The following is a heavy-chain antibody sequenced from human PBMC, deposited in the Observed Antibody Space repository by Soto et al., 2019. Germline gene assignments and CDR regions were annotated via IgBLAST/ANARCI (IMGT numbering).Heavy chain of an antibody. D-gene: IGHD2-15*01. V-gene: IGHV1-2*02. CDR2: INPNSGGT. J-gene: IGHJ6*02. Sequence: ASVKVSCKASGYTFTGYYMHWVRQAPGQGLEWMGWINPNSGGTNYAQKFQGRVTMTRGTSISTAYMELSRLRSDDTAVYYCARVAEPYYYYGMDVWGQGTTVTVSS. CDR3: ARVAEPYYYYGMDV. CDR1: GYTFTGYY.